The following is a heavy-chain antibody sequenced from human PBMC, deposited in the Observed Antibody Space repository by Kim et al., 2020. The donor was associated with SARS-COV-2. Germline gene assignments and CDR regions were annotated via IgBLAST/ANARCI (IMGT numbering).Heavy chain of an antibody. CDR3: ARDQVGATPFDY. Sequence: YYADSVKGRFTISRENAKNSLYLQMNSLRAEDTAVYYCARDQVGATPFDYWGQGTLVTVSS. D-gene: IGHD1-26*01. J-gene: IGHJ4*02. V-gene: IGHV3-11*01.